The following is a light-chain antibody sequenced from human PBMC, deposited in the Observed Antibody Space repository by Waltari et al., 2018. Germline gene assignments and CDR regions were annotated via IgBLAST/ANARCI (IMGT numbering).Light chain of an antibody. CDR2: GNN. CDR1: TSTIGAGLD. J-gene: IGLJ2*01. V-gene: IGLV1-40*01. Sequence: QSVLPQPPSVSGTPGQRVTISCSGRTSTIGAGLDVHWYQHLPGTAPKLLIYGNNNRPSGVPDRFSGSKSGTSASLAITGLQADDEADYFCQSFDNMLSGGVVFGGGTKLAVL. CDR3: QSFDNMLSGGVV.